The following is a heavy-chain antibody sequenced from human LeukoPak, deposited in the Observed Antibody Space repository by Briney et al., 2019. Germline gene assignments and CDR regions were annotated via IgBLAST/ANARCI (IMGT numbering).Heavy chain of an antibody. CDR1: GFTFSDYY. J-gene: IGHJ6*03. Sequence: GGSLRLSCAASGFTFSDYYMSWIRQAPGKGLEWVSYISSSGSTIYYADSVKGRFTISRDNAKNSLYLQMNSLRAEDTAVYYCARVTSGSYYRYYYYMDVWGKGTTVTISS. CDR2: ISSSGSTI. V-gene: IGHV3-11*01. CDR3: ARVTSGSYYRYYYYMDV. D-gene: IGHD1-26*01.